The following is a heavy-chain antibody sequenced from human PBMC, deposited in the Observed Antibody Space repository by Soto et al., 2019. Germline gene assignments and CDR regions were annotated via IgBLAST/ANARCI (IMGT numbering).Heavy chain of an antibody. D-gene: IGHD6-13*01. CDR3: ARAHGVVAAGIADY. CDR1: GASISRYY. CDR2: LYNTGST. V-gene: IGHV4-59*12. Sequence: SETLSLTCTVSGASISRYYWSWIRQSPGKGLEWIGYLYNTGSTIYNPSLKSRVTISVDTSKNQFSLKLSSVTAADTAVYYCARAHGVVAAGIADYWGQGTLVTVSS. J-gene: IGHJ4*02.